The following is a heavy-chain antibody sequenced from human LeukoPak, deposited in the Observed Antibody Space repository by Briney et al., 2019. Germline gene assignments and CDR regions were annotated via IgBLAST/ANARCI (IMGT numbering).Heavy chain of an antibody. J-gene: IGHJ4*02. CDR1: GFTFSSYA. CDR3: AKDTYYYDSSGYLDY. Sequence: GASLRLSCAASGFTFSSYAMSWVRQAPGKGLEWVSAISGSGGSTYYADSVKGRFTISRDNSKNTLYLQMNSLRAEDTAVYYCAKDTYYYDSSGYLDYWGQGTLVTVSS. D-gene: IGHD3-22*01. CDR2: ISGSGGST. V-gene: IGHV3-23*01.